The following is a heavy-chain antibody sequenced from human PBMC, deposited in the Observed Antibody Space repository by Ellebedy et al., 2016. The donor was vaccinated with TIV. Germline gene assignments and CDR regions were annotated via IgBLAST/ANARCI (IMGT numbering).Heavy chain of an antibody. Sequence: ASVKVSCKASGYTFSDYYIHWVRQAPGQGLEWMGWITPDSGATRCEPKFQGRVTLSRDTSLSTAYMELSGLKSDDTAVYYCAAFPYISTSSAFWGQGTLVTVSS. CDR3: AAFPYISTSSAF. V-gene: IGHV1-2*02. CDR1: GYTFSDYY. CDR2: ITPDSGAT. J-gene: IGHJ4*02. D-gene: IGHD3-3*02.